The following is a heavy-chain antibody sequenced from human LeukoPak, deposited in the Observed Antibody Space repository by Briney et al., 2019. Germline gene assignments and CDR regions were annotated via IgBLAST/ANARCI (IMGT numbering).Heavy chain of an antibody. CDR1: GFTFSSNY. D-gene: IGHD6-19*01. CDR3: AREEVAVGGNWFDP. J-gene: IGHJ5*02. Sequence: GGSLRLSCAASGFTFSSNYMSWVRQAPGKGLEWVSVIYSGGSTYYADSVKGRFTISRDNSKNTLYLQMNSLRAEDTAVYYCAREEVAVGGNWFDPWGQGTLVTVSS. CDR2: IYSGGST. V-gene: IGHV3-53*01.